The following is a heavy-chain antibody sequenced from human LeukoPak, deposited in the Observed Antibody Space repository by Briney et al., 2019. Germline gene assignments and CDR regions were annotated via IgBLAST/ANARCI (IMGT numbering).Heavy chain of an antibody. D-gene: IGHD3-16*01. CDR2: VYFDGGT. V-gene: IGHV4-39*07. J-gene: IGHJ5*02. CDR3: ARDHYYDGRGCFDP. CDR1: GGSVTSGIYH. Sequence: PSETLSLTCTVSGGSVTSGIYHWGWIRQSPGKGLEWIGSVYFDGGTHYNPSLQSRVTVSIDTSKNQFSLRLSSVTAADTALYYCARDHYYDGRGCFDPWGQGTLVTVSS.